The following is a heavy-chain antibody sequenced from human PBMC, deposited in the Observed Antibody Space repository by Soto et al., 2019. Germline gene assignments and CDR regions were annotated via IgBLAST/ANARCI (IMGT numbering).Heavy chain of an antibody. CDR2: IYYSGST. CDR1: GGSISSGGYY. D-gene: IGHD4-4*01. J-gene: IGHJ6*02. V-gene: IGHV4-31*03. Sequence: SETLSLTCTVSGGSISSGGYYWSWIRQHPGKGLEWIGYIYYSGSTYYNPSLKSRVTISVDTSKNQFSLKLSSVTAADTAVYYCARGNYRVYYYGMDVWGQGTTVTVSS. CDR3: ARGNYRVYYYGMDV.